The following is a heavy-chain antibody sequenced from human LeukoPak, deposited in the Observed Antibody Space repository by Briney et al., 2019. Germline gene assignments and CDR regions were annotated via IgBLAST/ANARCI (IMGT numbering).Heavy chain of an antibody. Sequence: ASVKLSCKASGYTFTSRYIHWVRQAPGQPLERMGIINPSGGSTSYAQKIQGRVTMTRDTSTSTVYMELTRLRAEDTAVYYCASTTVTTFDYWGQGTLVTVSS. CDR1: GYTFTSRY. CDR2: INPSGGST. D-gene: IGHD4-17*01. CDR3: ASTTVTTFDY. V-gene: IGHV1-46*01. J-gene: IGHJ4*02.